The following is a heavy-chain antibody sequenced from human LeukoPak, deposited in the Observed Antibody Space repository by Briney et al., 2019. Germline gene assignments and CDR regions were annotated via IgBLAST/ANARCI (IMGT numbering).Heavy chain of an antibody. CDR2: INSDGSTT. CDR1: GFTFSSYW. J-gene: IGHJ4*02. Sequence: GGSLRLPCAASGFTFSSYWMHWVRQAPGKGLVWVSRINSDGSTTNYADSVKGRFTISRDNAKNTLYLQMNSLRAEDTAMYYCARRSSGSPPFYFDYWGQGTLVTVSS. D-gene: IGHD1-26*01. V-gene: IGHV3-74*01. CDR3: ARRSSGSPPFYFDY.